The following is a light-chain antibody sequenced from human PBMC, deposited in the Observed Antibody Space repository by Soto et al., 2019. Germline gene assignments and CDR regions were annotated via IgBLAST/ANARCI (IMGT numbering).Light chain of an antibody. Sequence: QSVLTQPASVSGSPGQSITISCAGTSSDVGSFNLVSWYQQYPGKAPKLIIYEGTKRPSGVSNRFSGSKSDNTASLTISGLQADDEADYYCCSYAGGTTLVFGGGTKLTVL. CDR2: EGT. V-gene: IGLV2-23*01. CDR3: CSYAGGTTLV. CDR1: SSDVGSFNL. J-gene: IGLJ2*01.